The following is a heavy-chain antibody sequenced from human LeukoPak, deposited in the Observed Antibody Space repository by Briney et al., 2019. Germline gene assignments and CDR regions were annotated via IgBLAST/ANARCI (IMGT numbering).Heavy chain of an antibody. D-gene: IGHD2-15*01. CDR3: ARGIPPRYCSGGSCYSKHYYYYYYMDV. CDR1: GGSFSGYY. CDR2: INHSGST. V-gene: IGHV4-34*01. J-gene: IGHJ6*03. Sequence: SETLSLTCAVYGGSFSGYYWSWIRQPPGKGLEWIGEINHSGSTNYTPSLKSRVTISVDTSKNQFSLNLSSVTAADTAVYYCARGIPPRYCSGGSCYSKHYYYYYYMDVWGKGTTVTVSS.